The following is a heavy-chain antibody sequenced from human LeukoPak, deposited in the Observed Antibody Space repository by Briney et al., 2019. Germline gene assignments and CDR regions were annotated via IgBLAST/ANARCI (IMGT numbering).Heavy chain of an antibody. V-gene: IGHV1-18*01. D-gene: IGHD4-17*01. CDR2: ISAYNGNT. Sequence: ASVKVSCKASGYTFTSYGISWVRQAPGQGLEWMGWISAYNGNTNYAQKLQGRVTMTTDTSTSTAYMELRSLRSDDTAVYYCARGGEAVTTGDYYYYMDVWGKGTTVTVSS. CDR3: ARGGEAVTTGDYYYYMDV. CDR1: GYTFTSYG. J-gene: IGHJ6*03.